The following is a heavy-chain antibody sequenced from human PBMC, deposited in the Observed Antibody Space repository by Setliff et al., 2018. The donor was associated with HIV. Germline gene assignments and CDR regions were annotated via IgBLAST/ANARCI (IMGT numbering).Heavy chain of an antibody. CDR1: GFTFTSDW. CDR2: INQDGSEK. CDR3: ARDYLHVFDI. V-gene: IGHV3-7*03. J-gene: IGHJ3*02. Sequence: GGSLRLSCAASGFTFTSDWMIWVRQAPGKGLEWVANINQDGSEKNYVESVKGRFTISRDNAENTLYLQMNSLNSDDTAVYYCARDYLHVFDIWGQGTMVTVSS.